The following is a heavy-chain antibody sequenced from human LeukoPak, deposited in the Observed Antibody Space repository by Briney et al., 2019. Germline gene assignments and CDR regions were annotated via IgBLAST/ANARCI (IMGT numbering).Heavy chain of an antibody. D-gene: IGHD6-6*01. Sequence: GASVKVSCKASGYIFTSYFMHWVRQAPGQGLEWMGLINPSGGSTRCAQKFQGRVTMTRDMSTSTAYMELSSLRSEDTAVYYCARSQYSSSLIRWYWFDPWGQGTLVTVSS. CDR3: ARSQYSSSLIRWYWFDP. CDR2: INPSGGST. J-gene: IGHJ5*02. V-gene: IGHV1-46*01. CDR1: GYIFTSYF.